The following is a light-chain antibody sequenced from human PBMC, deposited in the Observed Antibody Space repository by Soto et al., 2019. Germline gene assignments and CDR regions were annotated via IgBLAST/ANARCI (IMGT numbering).Light chain of an antibody. V-gene: IGKV4-1*01. J-gene: IGKJ4*01. Sequence: DIVMTQSPDSLSVSLGERATINCKSSQSILYRSNGKEYLAWYQQKPGQPPKXXIYWASARESGVLDRFSGSGSGTDFTLTISSLQAEDVAVYYCQQFFTTTLTFGGGTKVDIK. CDR2: WAS. CDR1: QSILYRSNGKEY. CDR3: QQFFTTTLT.